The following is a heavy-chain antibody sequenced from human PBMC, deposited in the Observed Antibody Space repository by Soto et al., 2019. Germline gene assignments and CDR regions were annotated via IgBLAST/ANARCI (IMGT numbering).Heavy chain of an antibody. CDR2: INPNSGGT. V-gene: IGHV1-2*04. Sequence: ASGRVSCKASGYTFTGYYMHWVRQAPGQGLEWMGWINPNSGGTNYAQKFQGWVTMTRDTSISTAYMELSRLRSDDTAVYYCARVNGDYSNPEEAFDIWGQGTMVT. CDR1: GYTFTGYY. D-gene: IGHD4-4*01. J-gene: IGHJ3*02. CDR3: ARVNGDYSNPEEAFDI.